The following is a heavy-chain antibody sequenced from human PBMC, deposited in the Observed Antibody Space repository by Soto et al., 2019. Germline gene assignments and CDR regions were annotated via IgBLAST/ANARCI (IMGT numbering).Heavy chain of an antibody. J-gene: IGHJ4*02. Sequence: QLQLQESGPGLVKPSETLSLTCTVSGGSITRNNHYWGWIRQSPGKGLEWIGNILYSGSTNYNPSLKTRVTISVEASKNQYSLMLSSVTAADTAVYYCARLGSSGWYQGSYFDYRGQGTLVTVSS. CDR1: GGSITRNNHY. D-gene: IGHD6-19*01. V-gene: IGHV4-39*01. CDR3: ARLGSSGWYQGSYFDY. CDR2: ILYSGST.